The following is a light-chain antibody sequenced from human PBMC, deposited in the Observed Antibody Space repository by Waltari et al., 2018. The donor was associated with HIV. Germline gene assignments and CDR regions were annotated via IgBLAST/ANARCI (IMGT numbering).Light chain of an antibody. J-gene: IGKJ1*01. CDR1: QTISSY. CDR2: AAS. CDR3: QQSYSTPWT. V-gene: IGKV1-39*01. Sequence: DIQMTQSPSSLSASVGDRVTITCRASQTISSYLSWYHQKPGKAPRLLIYAASTLQSGVPSRFSGSGFGTDFTLTISSLQPEEFGTYYCQQSYSTPWTFGQGTKVEIK.